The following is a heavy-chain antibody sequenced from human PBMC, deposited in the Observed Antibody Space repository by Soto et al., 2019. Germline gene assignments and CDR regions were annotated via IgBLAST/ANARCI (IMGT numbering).Heavy chain of an antibody. CDR2: ISSSGGYI. Sequence: GGSLRLSCAASGFTFSSYDMSWVRQAPGKGLEWVSSISSSGGYIYYADSVTGRFTISRDNAKNSLYLQMNSLRAEDTAVYYCARGKYYYDSSGPNDYWGQGTLVTVSS. CDR3: ARGKYYYDSSGPNDY. J-gene: IGHJ4*02. CDR1: GFTFSSYD. D-gene: IGHD3-22*01. V-gene: IGHV3-21*01.